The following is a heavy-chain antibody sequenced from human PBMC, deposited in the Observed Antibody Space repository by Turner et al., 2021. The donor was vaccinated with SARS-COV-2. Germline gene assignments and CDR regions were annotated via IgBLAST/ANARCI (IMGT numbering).Heavy chain of an antibody. CDR3: ARSTVTTPPGY. CDR2: IWYDGSDK. J-gene: IGHJ4*02. Sequence: VQLLESGGGWVQPGGSLRLSCAASGFTFITYGMHWVRQAPGKGREWVAVIWYDGSDKYYADSVKGRFTISRDNSKNTLYLQMNNLRGEDTAVYYCARSTVTTPPGYWGQGTLVPGSS. CDR1: GFTFITYG. D-gene: IGHD4-17*01. V-gene: IGHV3-33*01.